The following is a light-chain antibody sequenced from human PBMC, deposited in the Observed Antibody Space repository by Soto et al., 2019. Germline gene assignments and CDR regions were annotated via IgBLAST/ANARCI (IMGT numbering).Light chain of an antibody. CDR2: DVS. CDR1: SSDVGSYNL. J-gene: IGLJ3*02. CDR3: CSYAGSTSWV. V-gene: IGLV2-23*02. Sequence: QSVLTQPASVSGSPGQSITISCTGTSSDVGSYNLVSWYQQHPGKAPKLMIYDVSERPSGVSNRFSGSKSGNTASLTISGLQAEDEADYYCCSYAGSTSWVFGGGTKLTVL.